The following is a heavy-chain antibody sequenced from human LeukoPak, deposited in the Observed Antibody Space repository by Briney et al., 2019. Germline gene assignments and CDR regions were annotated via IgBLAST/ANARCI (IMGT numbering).Heavy chain of an antibody. CDR2: IKSKTDGGTT. V-gene: IGHV3-15*01. CDR3: TTRSRDGSREP. CDR1: GFTVSSNS. D-gene: IGHD6-13*01. J-gene: IGHJ5*02. Sequence: GGSLRLSCTVSGFTVSSNSMSWVRQAPGKGLEWVGRIKSKTDGGTTDYAAPVKGRFTISRDDSKNTLYLQMNSLKTEDTAVYYCTTRSRDGSREPWGQGTLVTVSS.